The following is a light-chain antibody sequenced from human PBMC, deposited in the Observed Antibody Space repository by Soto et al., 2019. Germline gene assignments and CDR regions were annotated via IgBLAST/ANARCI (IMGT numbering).Light chain of an antibody. Sequence: EIVMTQSPATLSVSLGERATLSCRASQSVSSDLAWYHQKPGQAPRLLIYGASTRATGLPARFSGSGSGTEFTLTISSLQSEDFALYYCQQYNNWPITFGQGTRREIK. CDR1: QSVSSD. CDR2: GAS. CDR3: QQYNNWPIT. J-gene: IGKJ5*01. V-gene: IGKV3-15*01.